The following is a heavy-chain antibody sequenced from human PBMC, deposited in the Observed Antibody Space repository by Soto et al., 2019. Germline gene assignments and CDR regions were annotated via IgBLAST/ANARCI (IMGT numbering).Heavy chain of an antibody. CDR2: IFYSGTT. Sequence: SETLSLTCTVSGGSISSGGYFWSRIRQPPGKGLEWIENIFYSGTTYYNPSLKSRVTISVDTSKNQFSLKLSSVTAADTAVYFCARGVLYWGQGTLVTVSS. CDR1: GGSISSGGYF. V-gene: IGHV4-31*03. CDR3: ARGVLY. D-gene: IGHD1-1*01. J-gene: IGHJ4*02.